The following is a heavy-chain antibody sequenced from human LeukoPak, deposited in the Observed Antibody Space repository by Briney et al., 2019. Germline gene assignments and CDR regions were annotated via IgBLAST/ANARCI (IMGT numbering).Heavy chain of an antibody. CDR3: ARAGWIITSGIDY. Sequence: SETLSLTCGVSGYSISKGYYWAWIRQPPGKGLEWIGTIYHTGSTYYTPSLGSRVTISVDTSKNEFSLNLNSVTAADTAVYYCARAGWIITSGIDYWGQGALVTVSS. CDR2: IYHTGST. J-gene: IGHJ4*02. D-gene: IGHD3-10*01. CDR1: GYSISKGYY. V-gene: IGHV4-38-2*01.